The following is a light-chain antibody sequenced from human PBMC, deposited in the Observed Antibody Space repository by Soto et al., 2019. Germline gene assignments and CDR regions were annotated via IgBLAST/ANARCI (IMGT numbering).Light chain of an antibody. Sequence: IGLTQSAATLGFYPGDRVTLSCRASQYINTRLAWYQHRPGQAPRLLIHGASTRATGIPGRFSGSGSGTDFTLTISRLPPDDFATYYCQQYNRHRTFAQGTKVDIK. V-gene: IGKV3-15*01. CDR3: QQYNRHRT. J-gene: IGKJ1*01. CDR2: GAS. CDR1: QYINTR.